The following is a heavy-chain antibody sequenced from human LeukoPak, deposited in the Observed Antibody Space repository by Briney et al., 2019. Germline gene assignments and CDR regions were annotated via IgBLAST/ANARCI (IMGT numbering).Heavy chain of an antibody. J-gene: IGHJ4*02. CDR3: ASQGGSSGWYSTGADY. V-gene: IGHV3-30*04. D-gene: IGHD6-19*01. CDR2: ISYDGSNK. CDR1: GFTFSSYA. Sequence: GGSLRLSCAASGFTFSSYAMHWVRQAPGKGLEWVAVISYDGSNKYYADSVKGRFTISRDNSKNTLYLQMNSLRAEDMAVYYCASQGGSSGWYSTGADYWGQGTLVTVSS.